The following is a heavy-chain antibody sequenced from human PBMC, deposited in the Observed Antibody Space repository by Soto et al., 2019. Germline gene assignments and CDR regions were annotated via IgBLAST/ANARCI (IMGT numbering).Heavy chain of an antibody. V-gene: IGHV4-61*08. CDR3: ARGGSRGLWVYYFDY. CDR2: ISYSGST. D-gene: IGHD3-22*01. Sequence: PSETLSLTCDVSGDTISTGGYTWAWIRQPPGRGLEWIGYISYSGSTDYNPSLKSRVTISVDTSKNQLSLKLSSVTAADTAVYYCARGGSRGLWVYYFDYWGQGTLVTVSS. CDR1: GDTISTGGYT. J-gene: IGHJ4*02.